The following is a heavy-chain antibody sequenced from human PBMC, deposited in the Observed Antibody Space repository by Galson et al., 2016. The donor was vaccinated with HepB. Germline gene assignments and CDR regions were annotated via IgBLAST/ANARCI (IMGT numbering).Heavy chain of an antibody. V-gene: IGHV4-31*11. D-gene: IGHD3-16*01. Sequence: TLSLTCAVSGGSISSGGYYWSWIRQHPGVGLEWIGHIYYSGTVYYNPSLKSRVAISVDTSKNQFSLRLTSVTAADTAVYYCGRIRVPSARAGGEYGVDVWGQGTTVTVS. CDR1: GGSISSGGYY. CDR3: GRIRVPSARAGGEYGVDV. J-gene: IGHJ6*02. CDR2: IYYSGTV.